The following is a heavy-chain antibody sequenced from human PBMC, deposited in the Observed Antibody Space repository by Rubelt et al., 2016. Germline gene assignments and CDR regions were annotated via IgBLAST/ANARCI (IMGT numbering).Heavy chain of an antibody. V-gene: IGHV4-34*01. Sequence: QLQLQESGPGLVKPSETLSLTCAVYGGSFSGYYWSWIRQPPGKGLEWIGEINHSGSTNYNPSLKSRVTISVDTSKNQFSLKLSFVIAADTAVYYCARDQYYDYVWGSYRYPNWFDPWGQGTLVTVSS. CDR3: ARDQYYDYVWGSYRYPNWFDP. J-gene: IGHJ5*02. CDR1: GGSFSGYY. CDR2: INHSGST. D-gene: IGHD3-16*02.